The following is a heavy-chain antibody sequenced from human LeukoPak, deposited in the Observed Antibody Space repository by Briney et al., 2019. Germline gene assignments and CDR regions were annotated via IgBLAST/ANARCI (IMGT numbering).Heavy chain of an antibody. Sequence: GGSLRLSCAASGFTFSSYSMNWVRQAPGKGLEWVSSISGSSSYIYYADSVKGRFTISRDNAKNSLYLQMNSLRAEDTAVYYCARDLITIFGVARDYFDYWGQGTLVTVSS. J-gene: IGHJ4*02. CDR2: ISGSSSYI. CDR3: ARDLITIFGVARDYFDY. D-gene: IGHD3-3*01. V-gene: IGHV3-21*01. CDR1: GFTFSSYS.